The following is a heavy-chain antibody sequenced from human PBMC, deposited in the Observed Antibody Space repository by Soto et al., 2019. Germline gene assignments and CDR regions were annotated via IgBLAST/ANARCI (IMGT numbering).Heavy chain of an antibody. D-gene: IGHD1-7*01. CDR3: ARDDRVGLELLVLFGMDV. Sequence: GGSLRLSCAASGFTFSSYWMSWVRQAPGKGLEWVANIKQDGSEKYYVDSVKGRFTISRDNAKNSLYLQMNSLRAEDTAVYYCARDDRVGLELLVLFGMDVWGQGTTVTVSS. CDR2: IKQDGSEK. J-gene: IGHJ6*02. CDR1: GFTFSSYW. V-gene: IGHV3-7*01.